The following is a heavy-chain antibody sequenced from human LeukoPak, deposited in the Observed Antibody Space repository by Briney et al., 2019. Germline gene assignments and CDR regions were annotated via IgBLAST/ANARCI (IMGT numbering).Heavy chain of an antibody. J-gene: IGHJ1*01. CDR2: ISSSSSYI. Sequence: PGGSLRLSCAASGFTFSSYSMTWVRQAPGKGLEWVSSISSSSSYIYYADSVKGRFTISRDNAKNSLYLQMNSLRAEDTAVYYCAKPQNYYDSSGYYHWGQGTLATVSS. CDR1: GFTFSSYS. V-gene: IGHV3-21*01. CDR3: AKPQNYYDSSGYYH. D-gene: IGHD3-22*01.